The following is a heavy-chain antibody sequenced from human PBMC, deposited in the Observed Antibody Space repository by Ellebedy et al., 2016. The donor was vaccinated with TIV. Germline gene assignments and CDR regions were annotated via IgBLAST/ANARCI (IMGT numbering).Heavy chain of an antibody. Sequence: SETLSLTCTVSGGSISSYYWGWIRQPPGKGLEWIGSIYYSGSTYYNPSLKSRVTISVDTSKNQFSLKLSSVTAADTAVYYCARVIGGYDGYNWFDPWGQGTLVTVSS. CDR3: ARVIGGYDGYNWFDP. CDR2: IYYSGST. D-gene: IGHD5-12*01. CDR1: GGSISSYY. J-gene: IGHJ5*02. V-gene: IGHV4-39*01.